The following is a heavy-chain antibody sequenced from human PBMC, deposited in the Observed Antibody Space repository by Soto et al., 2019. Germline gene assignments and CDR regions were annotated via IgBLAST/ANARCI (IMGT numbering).Heavy chain of an antibody. CDR3: ARGNRLNDAGFDV. J-gene: IGHJ6*02. D-gene: IGHD6-25*01. CDR2: MSAKSGDT. Sequence: QAHLEQSGAEVKRPGASVKVSCQASGYTFSDFDINWLRQASGPGPEWMGWMSAKSGDTFFAQRFQGKFTMTWDTTLSTAYMEVGSLTSDDTAMDDCARGNRLNDAGFDVWGQGATVAV. CDR1: GYTFSDFD. V-gene: IGHV1-8*01.